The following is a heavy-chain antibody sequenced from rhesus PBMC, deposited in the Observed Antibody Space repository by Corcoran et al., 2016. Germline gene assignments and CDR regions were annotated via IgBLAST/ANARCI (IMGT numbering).Heavy chain of an antibody. V-gene: IGHV5-2*01. CDR1: GYSFTSYW. CDR3: AKRASPTYWYFDI. Sequence: EVQLVQSGAEVKRPGESLKISCKTSGYSFTSYWVIWVRQLPGKGLEWIGAIDPSDSHPKYSPSFQGQVTISADRSTSTASLQWSSLKASDSATYYCAKRASPTYWYFDIWGPGTPITISS. CDR2: IDPSDSHP. J-gene: IGHJ2*01. D-gene: IGHD1-38*01.